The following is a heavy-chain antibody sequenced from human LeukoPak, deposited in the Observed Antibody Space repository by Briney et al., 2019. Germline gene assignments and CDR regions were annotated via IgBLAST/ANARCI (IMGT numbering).Heavy chain of an antibody. D-gene: IGHD6-6*01. CDR2: IIPIFGTA. Sequence: SVKVSCKASGLTFTSYGISWVRQAPGQGLEWMGGIIPIFGTANYAQKFQGRVTITADESTSTAYKALSSLRSEDPAVYYCAREQAARQDYYYYMDVWGKGTTVTVSS. CDR1: GLTFTSYG. J-gene: IGHJ6*03. V-gene: IGHV1-69*13. CDR3: AREQAARQDYYYYMDV.